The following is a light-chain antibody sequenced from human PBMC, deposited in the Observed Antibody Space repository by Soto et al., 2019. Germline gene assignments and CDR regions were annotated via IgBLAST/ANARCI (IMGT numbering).Light chain of an antibody. CDR1: QSVSSSY. Sequence: IVMTHSPSALSVSPVERATLSFMSSQSVSSSYLAWYQQKPVQSPRLLIYTASIRATGIPDRFSGSGSGTDFTLTISRLEPEDFAVYYCHQHAESPLTFGGGTKV. J-gene: IGKJ4*01. V-gene: IGKV3-20*01. CDR3: HQHAESPLT. CDR2: TAS.